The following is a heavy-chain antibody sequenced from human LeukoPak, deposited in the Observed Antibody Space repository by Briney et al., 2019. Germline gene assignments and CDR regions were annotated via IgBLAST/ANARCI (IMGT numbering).Heavy chain of an antibody. CDR3: ANHNWGSVIRAFDI. CDR1: GFTFSSYG. V-gene: IGHV3-30*02. D-gene: IGHD7-27*01. J-gene: IGHJ3*02. Sequence: PGGSLRLSCAASGFTFSSYGMHWVRQAPGKGLEWVAFIRYDGSNKYYADSVKGRFTISRDNSKNTLYLQMNSLRAEDTAVYYCANHNWGSVIRAFDIWGQGTMVTVSS. CDR2: IRYDGSNK.